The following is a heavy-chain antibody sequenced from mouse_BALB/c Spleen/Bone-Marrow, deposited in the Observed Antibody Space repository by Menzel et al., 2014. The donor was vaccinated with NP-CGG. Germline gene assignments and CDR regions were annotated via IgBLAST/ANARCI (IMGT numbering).Heavy chain of an antibody. CDR3: SRNYDYDEGAWFTY. D-gene: IGHD2-4*01. Sequence: QVQLQQSGAEVVKPGASVKLSCKTSGYTFTNYWIQWVKQRPGQGLGWIGEIFPGTDTSYYNEKFKGKATLTVDTSSSTAYIQLSNLTSEDSAVYFCSRNYDYDEGAWFTYWGQGTLVTVSA. CDR1: GYTFTNYW. CDR2: IFPGTDTS. V-gene: IGHV1S132*01. J-gene: IGHJ3*01.